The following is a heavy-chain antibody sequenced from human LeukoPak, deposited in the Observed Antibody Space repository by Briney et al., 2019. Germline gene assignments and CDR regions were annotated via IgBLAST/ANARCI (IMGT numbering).Heavy chain of an antibody. D-gene: IGHD2-2*01. CDR3: ARERDCSSTSCPIGY. Sequence: ASVKVSCKASGYTFTSYGISWVRQAPGQGLEGMGWISAYNGNTNYAQKLQGRVTMTTDTSTSTAYMELRSLRSVDTAVYYCARERDCSSTSCPIGYWGQGTLVTVSS. J-gene: IGHJ4*02. V-gene: IGHV1-18*01. CDR1: GYTFTSYG. CDR2: ISAYNGNT.